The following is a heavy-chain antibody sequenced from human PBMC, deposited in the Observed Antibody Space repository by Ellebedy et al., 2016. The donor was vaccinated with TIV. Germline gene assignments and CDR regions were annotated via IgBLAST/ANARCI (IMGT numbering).Heavy chain of an antibody. J-gene: IGHJ2*01. CDR1: GFTFSYYS. D-gene: IGHD3-3*01. CDR2: ISSSNSYI. CDR3: ARDRRIFGVVITGWYFDL. Sequence: GESLKISCAASGFTFSYYSMNSVRQAPGKGLEWVSSISSSNSYIYYADSVKGRFTISRNNAKNSLYLQMNSLRAEDTAVYYCARDRRIFGVVITGWYFDLWGRGTLVTVSS. V-gene: IGHV3-21*01.